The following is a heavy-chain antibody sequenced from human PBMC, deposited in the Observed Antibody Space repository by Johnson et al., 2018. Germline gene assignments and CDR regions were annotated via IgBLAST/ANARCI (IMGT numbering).Heavy chain of an antibody. V-gene: IGHV1-8*01. J-gene: IGHJ6*02. CDR2: MNPNTGKT. D-gene: IGHD2-2*01. CDR3: ARGEIVVVPTAVGGYYYVLDV. CDR1: GYTFTRYD. Sequence: QVQLVQSGAEVKKPGASVKVSCKASGYTFTRYDINWVRQATGQGLEWMGWMNPNTGKTGYAQRFQGRVTMTRNTSINTDYMDLSSLTSEDTAVYYCARGEIVVVPTAVGGYYYVLDVWGQGTTVTVSS.